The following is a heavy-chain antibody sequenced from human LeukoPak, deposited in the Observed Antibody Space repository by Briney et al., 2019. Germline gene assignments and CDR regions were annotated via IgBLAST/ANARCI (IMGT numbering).Heavy chain of an antibody. CDR1: GFTFDDYA. D-gene: IGHD3-10*01. Sequence: GGSLRLSCAASGFTFDDYAMHWVRQAPGKGLEWVSLISWDGGSTYYADSVKGRFTISRDNSKNILYLQMNSLRAEDTAVYYCARGLTMVRGVLNWFDPWGQGTLVTVSS. CDR2: ISWDGGST. J-gene: IGHJ5*02. CDR3: ARGLTMVRGVLNWFDP. V-gene: IGHV3-43D*03.